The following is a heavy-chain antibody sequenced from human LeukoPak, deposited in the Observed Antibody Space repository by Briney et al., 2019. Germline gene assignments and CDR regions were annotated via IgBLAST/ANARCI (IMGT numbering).Heavy chain of an antibody. D-gene: IGHD7-27*01. V-gene: IGHV1-8*01. CDR1: GYTFTSYD. J-gene: IGHJ4*02. Sequence: ASVKVSCKASGYTFTSYDVNWFRQATGQGLEWMGWMNPNSGNTGYAQKFQGRVSLTRDTSISTAYMELSSLRSEDTAAYYCAKNTALTGEFDSWGQGTLVTVSS. CDR2: MNPNSGNT. CDR3: AKNTALTGEFDS.